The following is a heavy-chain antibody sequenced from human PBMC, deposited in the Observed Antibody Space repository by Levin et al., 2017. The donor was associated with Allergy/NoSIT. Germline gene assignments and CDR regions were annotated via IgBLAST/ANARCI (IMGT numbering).Heavy chain of an antibody. Sequence: GGSLRLSCAASGFIINNAWMTWVRQAPGRGLEWVGRIKRIADGGTRDYAAPVKTRFTISRDDSKNMVHLQMNGLKTEDTAVYYCTTYVPGVGGSEPLDIWGQGTMVTVSS. CDR1: GFIINNAW. V-gene: IGHV3-15*01. J-gene: IGHJ3*02. D-gene: IGHD7-27*01. CDR3: TTYVPGVGGSEPLDI. CDR2: IKRIADGGTR.